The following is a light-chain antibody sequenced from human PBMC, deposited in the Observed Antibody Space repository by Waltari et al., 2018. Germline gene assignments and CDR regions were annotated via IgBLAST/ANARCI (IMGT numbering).Light chain of an antibody. V-gene: IGKV3-20*01. CDR2: AAS. CDR1: QSITNNY. J-gene: IGKJ2*01. CDR3: QQDGSSPLYT. Sequence: EIVLTQSPGTLSLSPGERATLSCRASQSITNNYLAWYQQRPGQAPRNHLYAASSRVTGIPDRFSGSGSGTGFTLTISRLEPEDLAVYYCQQDGSSPLYTFGQGTKLEIK.